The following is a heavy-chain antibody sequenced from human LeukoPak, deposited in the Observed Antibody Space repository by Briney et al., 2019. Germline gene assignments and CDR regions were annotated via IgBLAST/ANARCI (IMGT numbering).Heavy chain of an antibody. CDR2: ISGSGGST. Sequence: GGSLRLSCAASGFTFSSYAMSWVHQAPGKGLEWVSAISGSGGSTYYADSVKGRFTISRDNSKNTLYLQMNSLRAEDTAVYYCAKVKSGSWYYFDYWGQGTLVTVSS. V-gene: IGHV3-23*01. D-gene: IGHD6-13*01. CDR3: AKVKSGSWYYFDY. J-gene: IGHJ4*02. CDR1: GFTFSSYA.